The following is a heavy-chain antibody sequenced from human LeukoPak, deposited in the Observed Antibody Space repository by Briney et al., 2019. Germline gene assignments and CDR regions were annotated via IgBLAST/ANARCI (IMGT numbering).Heavy chain of an antibody. Sequence: GGSLRLSCAASGFTFSSYSMNWVRQAPGKGLEWVSSISSSSSYIYYADSVKGRFTISRDNAKNPLYLQMNSLRAEDTAVYYCARQSYYYYYMDVWGKGTTVTVSS. CDR2: ISSSSSYI. V-gene: IGHV3-21*01. CDR1: GFTFSSYS. CDR3: ARQSYYYYYMDV. J-gene: IGHJ6*03.